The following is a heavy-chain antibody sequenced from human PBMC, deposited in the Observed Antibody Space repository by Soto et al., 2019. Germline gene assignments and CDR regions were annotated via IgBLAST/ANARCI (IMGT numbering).Heavy chain of an antibody. Sequence: SETLSLTCAVSGGSISSGGYSWSWVRQPPGKGLEWIGYIYHSGSTYYNPSLKSRVTISVDRSKNQFSLKLSSVTAADTAVYYCARRYSSGFDFWGQGTLVTVSS. CDR3: ARRYSSGFDF. CDR1: GGSISSGGYS. J-gene: IGHJ4*02. CDR2: IYHSGST. V-gene: IGHV4-30-2*01. D-gene: IGHD6-19*01.